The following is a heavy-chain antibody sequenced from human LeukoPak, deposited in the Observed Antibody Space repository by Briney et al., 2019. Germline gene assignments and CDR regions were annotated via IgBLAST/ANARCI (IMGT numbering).Heavy chain of an antibody. J-gene: IGHJ4*02. CDR2: ISYCGST. Sequence: SETLSLTCTVSGGSISSYYWSWIRQPPGKGLGWIGYISYCGSTNYNPSLKSRVTISVDTSRNQFSPKLSSVTAADTAVYYCARGRLGGSGSYYNVLDYWGQGTLVTVPS. D-gene: IGHD3-10*01. CDR3: ARGRLGGSGSYYNVLDY. V-gene: IGHV4-59*01. CDR1: GGSISSYY.